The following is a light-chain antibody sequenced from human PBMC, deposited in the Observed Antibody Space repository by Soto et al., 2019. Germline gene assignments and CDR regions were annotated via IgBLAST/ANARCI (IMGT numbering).Light chain of an antibody. J-gene: IGKJ2*01. Sequence: EIVLTQSPGTLSLSPGERATLSCRASQSVSSSYLAWYQQKPGQAPRLLIYGASSRATGIPDRFSGSGSGTDFTLTISRLEPEDFAVYSCQQYGSSPLTYTFGQGTKLEIK. CDR3: QQYGSSPLTYT. V-gene: IGKV3-20*01. CDR1: QSVSSSY. CDR2: GAS.